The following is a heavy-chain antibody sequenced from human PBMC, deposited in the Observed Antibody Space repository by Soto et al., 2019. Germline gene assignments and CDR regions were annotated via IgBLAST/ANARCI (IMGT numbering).Heavy chain of an antibody. V-gene: IGHV1-18*01. CDR2: VSAYNRNS. D-gene: IGHD1-26*01. J-gene: IGHJ4*02. CDR1: GYTFRNYG. CDR3: ARDRQWEPLLY. Sequence: QVQLVQSGSEVKKPGASVRVTCKASGYTFRNYGISWVREAPGQGLEWMGWVSAYNRNSNYAQKFEDRVIMTADTATSTYYLELRGLRSDDTAIYYCARDRQWEPLLYWGQGTLVTVTS.